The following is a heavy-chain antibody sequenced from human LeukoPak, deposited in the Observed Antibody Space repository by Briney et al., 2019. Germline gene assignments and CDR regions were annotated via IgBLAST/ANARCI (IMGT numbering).Heavy chain of an antibody. Sequence: GGSLRLSCAASGFTFSSYAMSWVRQAPGKGLEWVSAIYSGGSTYYADSVKGRFTISRDNSKNTLYLQMNSLRAEDTAVYYCARDLTIFGVFRRVRTLDYMDVWGKGTTVAVSS. V-gene: IGHV3-66*02. CDR2: IYSGGST. D-gene: IGHD3-3*01. CDR1: GFTFSSYA. J-gene: IGHJ6*03. CDR3: ARDLTIFGVFRRVRTLDYMDV.